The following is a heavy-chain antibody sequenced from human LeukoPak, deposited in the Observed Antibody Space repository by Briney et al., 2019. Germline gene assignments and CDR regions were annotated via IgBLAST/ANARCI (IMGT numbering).Heavy chain of an antibody. CDR3: AREYYYDSSGYRYYYYGMDV. D-gene: IGHD3-22*01. J-gene: IGHJ6*02. CDR2: ISAYNGNT. V-gene: IGHV1-18*01. CDR1: GYTFTSYG. Sequence: SVKVSCKAXGYTFTSYGISWVRQAPGQGLEWMGWISAYNGNTNYAQKLQGRVTMTTDTSTSTAYMELRSLRSDDTAVYYCAREYYYDSSGYRYYYYGMDVWGQGTTVTVSS.